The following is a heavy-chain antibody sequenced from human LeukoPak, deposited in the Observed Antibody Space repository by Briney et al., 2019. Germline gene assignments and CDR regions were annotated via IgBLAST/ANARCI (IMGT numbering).Heavy chain of an antibody. V-gene: IGHV1-46*01. CDR1: GYTFTGYY. CDR3: ARSVAAAAPYYYMDV. CDR2: INPSGGGT. J-gene: IGHJ6*03. D-gene: IGHD6-13*01. Sequence: ASVKVSCKASGYTFTGYYMHWVRQAPGQGLEWMGIINPSGGGTSYAQKFQGRVTMTRDTSTSTVYMELSSLRSEDTAVYYCARSVAAAAPYYYMDVWGKGTTVTVSS.